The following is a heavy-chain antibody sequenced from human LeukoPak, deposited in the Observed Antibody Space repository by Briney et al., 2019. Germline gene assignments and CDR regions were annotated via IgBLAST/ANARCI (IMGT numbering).Heavy chain of an antibody. D-gene: IGHD2-21*02. CDR1: GFTFSTYW. CDR2: INQDASEI. CDR3: ATDRDNSDWQKRFDY. J-gene: IGHJ4*02. V-gene: IGHV3-7*01. Sequence: GGSLRLSCAASGFTFSTYWMNWYREAPGKGLEWVGNINQDASEINYVDSVRGRFTISRDKAKNSLHLQMNSLRAEDTAVYYCATDRDNSDWQKRFDYWGQGTLVTVSS.